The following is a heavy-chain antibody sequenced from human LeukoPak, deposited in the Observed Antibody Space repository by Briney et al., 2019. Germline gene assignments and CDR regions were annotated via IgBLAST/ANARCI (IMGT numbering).Heavy chain of an antibody. V-gene: IGHV3-23*01. CDR3: AKDWTTVVTPKGYYFDS. Sequence: PGGSLRLSCAASGFGFNNYAMSWVRQAPGKGLEWVSAISTTGGSTYYADSVKGRFTISRDNSKNTLSLQMDSLRVEDTAVYYCAKDWTTVVTPKGYYFDSWGQGTLVTVSS. CDR1: GFGFNNYA. J-gene: IGHJ4*02. D-gene: IGHD4-23*01. CDR2: ISTTGGST.